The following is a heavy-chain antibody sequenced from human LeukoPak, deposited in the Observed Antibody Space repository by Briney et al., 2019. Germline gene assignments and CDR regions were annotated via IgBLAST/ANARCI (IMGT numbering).Heavy chain of an antibody. CDR3: ARLMDNNYDGSAFDY. CDR1: GYSLTDYI. V-gene: IGHV1-18*01. J-gene: IGHJ4*02. CDR2: IGTYDGHT. Sequence: GASVKVSCKTSGYSLTDYIIAWVRQAPGQGLEWLGWIGTYDGHTNYAQKVQGRVTMTTDTSATTAYLELRSLTSDDTALYYCARLMDNNYDGSAFDYWGQGTLVTVSS. D-gene: IGHD3-22*01.